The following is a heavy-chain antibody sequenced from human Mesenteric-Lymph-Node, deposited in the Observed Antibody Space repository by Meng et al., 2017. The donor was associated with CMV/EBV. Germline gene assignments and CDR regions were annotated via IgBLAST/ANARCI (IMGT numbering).Heavy chain of an antibody. CDR2: ISGSSGHR. Sequence: GESLKISCAAPGFSFSSYTMNWVRRAPGRGLEWVSGISGSSGHRYYADSVKGRFTISRDNGKNSLYLQMTSLRAEDTAVYYCAREDSTGYGNYFFDYWGQGTLVTVSS. CDR3: AREDSTGYGNYFFDY. J-gene: IGHJ4*02. CDR1: GFSFSSYT. V-gene: IGHV3-21*01. D-gene: IGHD3-22*01.